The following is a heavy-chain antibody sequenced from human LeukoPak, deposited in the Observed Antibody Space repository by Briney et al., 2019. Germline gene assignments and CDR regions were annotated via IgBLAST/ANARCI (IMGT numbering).Heavy chain of an antibody. CDR1: RLTFSGSA. Sequence: GGSLRLSCAASRLTFSGSALHWVRQAYGKGLEWVGRIRTTANGYATAYAASVKGRFTISRDDSKSTAYLQMDSLKTEDTAVYYCTGNYYGSGSYADFDYWGQGTLVTVSS. V-gene: IGHV3-73*01. CDR3: TGNYYGSGSYADFDY. D-gene: IGHD3-10*01. CDR2: IRTTANGYAT. J-gene: IGHJ4*02.